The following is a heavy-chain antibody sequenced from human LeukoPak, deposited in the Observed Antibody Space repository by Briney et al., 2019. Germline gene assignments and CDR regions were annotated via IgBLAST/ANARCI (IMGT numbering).Heavy chain of an antibody. Sequence: PGGSLRLSCAASGFTFSSYAMSWVRQAPGKGLEWVSGISGGGGTTYYADSVKGRFTTSRDNSKSTLYLQMNSLRAEDTAVYYCAAYRVTAGWFDYWGQGTLVTVSS. D-gene: IGHD2-21*02. CDR1: GFTFSSYA. CDR2: ISGGGGTT. J-gene: IGHJ4*02. V-gene: IGHV3-23*01. CDR3: AAYRVTAGWFDY.